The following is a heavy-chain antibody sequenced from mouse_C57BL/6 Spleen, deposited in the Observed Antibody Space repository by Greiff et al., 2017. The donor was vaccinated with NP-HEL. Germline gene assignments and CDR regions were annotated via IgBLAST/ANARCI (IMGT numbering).Heavy chain of an antibody. CDR1: GFTFSSYG. CDR2: ISSGGSYT. CDR3: ARQGDYDQYYFDY. D-gene: IGHD2-4*01. J-gene: IGHJ2*01. V-gene: IGHV5-6*01. Sequence: EVQVVESGGDLVKPGGSLKLSCAASGFTFSSYGMSWVRQTPDKRLEWVATISSGGSYTYYPDSVKGRFTISRDNAKNTLYLQMSSLKSEDTAMYYCARQGDYDQYYFDYWGQGTTLTVSS.